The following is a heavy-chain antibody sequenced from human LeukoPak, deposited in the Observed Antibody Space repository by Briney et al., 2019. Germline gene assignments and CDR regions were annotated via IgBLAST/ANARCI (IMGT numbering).Heavy chain of an antibody. CDR1: GGSISSGSYY. CDR2: IYTSGST. D-gene: IGHD1-26*01. J-gene: IGHJ6*03. V-gene: IGHV4-61*02. CDR3: AGSTPYYYYYMGV. Sequence: SETLSLTCTVSGGSISSGSYYWSWIRQPAGKGLEWIGRIYTSGSTNYNPSLKSRVTMSVDTSKNQFSLKLSSVTAADTAVYYCAGSTPYYYYYMGVWGKGTTVTVSS.